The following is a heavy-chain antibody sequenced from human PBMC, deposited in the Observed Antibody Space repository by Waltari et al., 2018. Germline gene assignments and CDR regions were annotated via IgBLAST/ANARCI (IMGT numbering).Heavy chain of an antibody. CDR2: ISYDGSNK. D-gene: IGHD4-17*01. J-gene: IGHJ5*02. V-gene: IGHV3-30*18. CDR3: AKDFARAGTTVTWFDP. Sequence: QVQLVESGGGVVQPGRSLRLSCAASGFTFSSYGMHWVRQAPGKGLEWVAVISYDGSNKYYADSVKGRFTISRDNSKNTLYLQMNSLRAEDTAVYYCAKDFARAGTTVTWFDPWGQGTLVTVSS. CDR1: GFTFSSYG.